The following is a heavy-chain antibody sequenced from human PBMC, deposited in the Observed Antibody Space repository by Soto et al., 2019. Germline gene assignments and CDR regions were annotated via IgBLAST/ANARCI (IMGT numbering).Heavy chain of an antibody. D-gene: IGHD3-10*01. J-gene: IGHJ3*02. CDR3: AKVAYYYGSGSYHDAFDI. CDR2: ISVSGGST. Sequence: GGSLRLSCAASGFTFSSYAMIWVRQAPGEGLEWVSAISVSGGSTYYADSVKGRFTISRDNSKNTLYLQMNSLRAEDTAVYYCAKVAYYYGSGSYHDAFDIWGQGTMVTVSS. V-gene: IGHV3-23*01. CDR1: GFTFSSYA.